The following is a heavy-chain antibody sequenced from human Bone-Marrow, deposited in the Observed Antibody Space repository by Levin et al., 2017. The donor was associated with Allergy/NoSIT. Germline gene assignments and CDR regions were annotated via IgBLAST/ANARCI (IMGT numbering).Heavy chain of an antibody. D-gene: IGHD1/OR15-1a*01. CDR1: GGSISSGGYY. J-gene: IGHJ4*02. CDR2: IYYSGNT. V-gene: IGHV4-31*03. CDR3: AREDGSTIDY. Sequence: SQTLSLTCTVSGGSISSGGYYWSWIRQQPGKGLEWIGYIYYSGNTYYNPSLKSRVMISVDTSKNQFSLKASSVTAADTAVYYCAREDGSTIDYWGQGILVTVSS.